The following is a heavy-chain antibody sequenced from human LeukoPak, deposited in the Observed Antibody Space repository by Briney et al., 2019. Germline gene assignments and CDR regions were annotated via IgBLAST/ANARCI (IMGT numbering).Heavy chain of an antibody. J-gene: IGHJ6*03. CDR3: ARRVGRWFGERAYYYNYMDV. V-gene: IGHV4-34*01. CDR2: INHSGST. D-gene: IGHD3-10*01. Sequence: SETLSLTCAVYGGSFSGYYWSWIRQPPGKGLEWIGEINHSGSTNYNPSLKSRVTISVDTSKNQFSLKLSSVTAADTAVYYCARRVGRWFGERAYYYNYMDVWGKGTTVTISS. CDR1: GGSFSGYY.